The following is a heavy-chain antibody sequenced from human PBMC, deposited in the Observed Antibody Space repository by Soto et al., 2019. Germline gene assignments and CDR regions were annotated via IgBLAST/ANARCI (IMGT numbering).Heavy chain of an antibody. Sequence: ASETLSLTCAVYGGSFSGYYWSWIRQPPGKGLEWIGEINHSGSTNYNPSLKSRVTISVDTSKNQFSLKLGSVTAADTAVYYCARERSGYDYRFDYWGQGTLVTVSS. CDR2: INHSGST. J-gene: IGHJ4*02. CDR1: GGSFSGYY. CDR3: ARERSGYDYRFDY. V-gene: IGHV4-34*01. D-gene: IGHD5-12*01.